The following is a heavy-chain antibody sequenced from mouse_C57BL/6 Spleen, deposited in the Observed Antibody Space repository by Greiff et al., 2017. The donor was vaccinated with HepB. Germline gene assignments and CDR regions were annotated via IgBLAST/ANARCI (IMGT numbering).Heavy chain of an antibody. D-gene: IGHD2-1*01. CDR3: ARVDYGNPYYAMDY. Sequence: EVHLVESGGGLVKPGGSLKLSCAASGFTFSSYAMSWVRQTPEKRLEWVATISDGGSYTYYPDNVKGRFTISRDNAKNNLYLQMSHLKSEDTAMYYCARVDYGNPYYAMDYWGQGTSVTVSS. V-gene: IGHV5-4*01. J-gene: IGHJ4*01. CDR2: ISDGGSYT. CDR1: GFTFSSYA.